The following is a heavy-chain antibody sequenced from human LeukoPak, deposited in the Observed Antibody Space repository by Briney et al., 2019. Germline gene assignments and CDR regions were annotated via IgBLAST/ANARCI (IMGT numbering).Heavy chain of an antibody. CDR2: IFYSGST. J-gene: IGHJ5*02. CDR3: ARSAVDDNWFDP. V-gene: IGHV4-59*01. CDR1: GGSMSNYY. D-gene: IGHD5-24*01. Sequence: SETLSLTCTVSGGSMSNYYWSWIRQPPGKGLEWIGYIFYSGSTYSNPSFKNRVTISVDTSKNQFSLRLTSVSTADTAVYYCARSAVDDNWFDPWGQGTLVTVSS.